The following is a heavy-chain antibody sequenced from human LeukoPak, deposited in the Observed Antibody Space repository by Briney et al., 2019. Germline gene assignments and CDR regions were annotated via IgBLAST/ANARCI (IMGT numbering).Heavy chain of an antibody. D-gene: IGHD3-9*01. CDR2: ISGSGGST. CDR3: AKGTYYDILTGYSYLSY. CDR1: GFTFSSYA. J-gene: IGHJ4*02. V-gene: IGHV3-23*01. Sequence: PGGSLRLSCAAFGFTFSSYAMSWVRQAPGKGLEWVSAISGSGGSTYYADSVKGRFTISRDNSKNTLYLQMNSLRAEDTAVYYCAKGTYYDILTGYSYLSYWGQGTLVTVSS.